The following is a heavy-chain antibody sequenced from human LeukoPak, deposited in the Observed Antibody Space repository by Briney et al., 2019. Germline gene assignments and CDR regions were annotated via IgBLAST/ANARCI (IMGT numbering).Heavy chain of an antibody. CDR3: ARHNDFWGGYYYYYMDV. D-gene: IGHD3/OR15-3a*01. CDR1: GFTFSSYW. J-gene: IGHJ6*03. V-gene: IGHV3-7*01. Sequence: GGSLRLSCAASGFTFSSYWMSWVRQAPGKGLEWVANIKQDGSEKYYVDSVKGRFTISRDNAKNSLYLQMNSLRAEDTAVYYCARHNDFWGGYYYYYMDVWGKGTTVTVSS. CDR2: IKQDGSEK.